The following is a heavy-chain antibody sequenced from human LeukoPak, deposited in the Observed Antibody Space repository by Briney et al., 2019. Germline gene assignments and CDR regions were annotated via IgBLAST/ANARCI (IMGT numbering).Heavy chain of an antibody. D-gene: IGHD2-2*01. Sequence: SETLSLTCAVYGGSFSGYYWSWIRQPPGKGLEWIGEINHSGSTNYNPSLKSRVTISVDTSKDQFSLKLSSVTAADTAVYYCARGQRTAGCSSTSCHSSCFDYWGQGTLVTVSS. V-gene: IGHV4-34*01. J-gene: IGHJ4*02. CDR3: ARGQRTAGCSSTSCHSSCFDY. CDR2: INHSGST. CDR1: GGSFSGYY.